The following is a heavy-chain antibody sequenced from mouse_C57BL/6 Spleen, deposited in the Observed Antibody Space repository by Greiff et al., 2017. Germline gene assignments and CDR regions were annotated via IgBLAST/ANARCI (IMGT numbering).Heavy chain of an antibody. CDR1: GFNIKDYY. J-gene: IGHJ4*01. D-gene: IGHD1-1*01. CDR2: IDPEDGET. Sequence: EVQLQQSGAELVKPGASVKLSCTASGFNIKDYYMHWVKQRTEQGLEWIGRIDPEDGETKYAPKFPGKATITADTSSNTAYLQLSSLTSEDTAVYYCARSSGAYYYGSSYYAMDYWGQGTSVTVSS. V-gene: IGHV14-2*01. CDR3: ARSSGAYYYGSSYYAMDY.